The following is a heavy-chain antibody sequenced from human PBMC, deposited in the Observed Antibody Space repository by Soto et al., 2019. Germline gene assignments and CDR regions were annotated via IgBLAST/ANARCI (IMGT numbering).Heavy chain of an antibody. D-gene: IGHD2-2*01. CDR1: GGSVSSGSYY. CDR3: ARGGIVVVPAAILKVGYYYYGMDV. J-gene: IGHJ6*02. CDR2: IYYSGST. V-gene: IGHV4-61*01. Sequence: KPSETLSLTCTVSGGSVSSGSYYWSWIRQPPGKGLEWIGYIYYSGSTNYNPSLKSRVTISVDTSKNQFSLKLSSVTAADTAVYYCARGGIVVVPAAILKVGYYYYGMDVWGQGTTVTVSS.